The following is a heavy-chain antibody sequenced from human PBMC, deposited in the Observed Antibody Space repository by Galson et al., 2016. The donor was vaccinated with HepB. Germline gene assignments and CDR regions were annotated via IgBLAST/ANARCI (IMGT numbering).Heavy chain of an antibody. J-gene: IGHJ4*02. V-gene: IGHV4-34*10. CDR2: IDQSGFT. CDR1: GGSLSDYY. D-gene: IGHD6-25*01. CDR3: ARQYRGGPSDY. Sequence: SETLSLTCAVYGGSLSDYYWIWIRQTPEKGLEWIGEIDQSGFTTYKSSLKSRLTLSVDTSKKQVSLRLTSVTAADTALYYCARQYRGGPSDYWGQGTLVIVSS.